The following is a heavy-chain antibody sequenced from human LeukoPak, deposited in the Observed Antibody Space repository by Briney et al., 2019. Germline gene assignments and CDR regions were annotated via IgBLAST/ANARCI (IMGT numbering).Heavy chain of an antibody. CDR1: GGSFSGYY. CDR3: ARFVLRFPPDV. D-gene: IGHD3-3*01. J-gene: IGHJ6*04. Sequence: SETLSLTSAVYGGSFSGYYWSWIRQPPGKGLEWIGEINHSGSTNYNPSLKSRVTISVDTSKNQFSLKLSSVTAADTAVYYCARFVLRFPPDVWGKGTTVTVSS. CDR2: INHSGST. V-gene: IGHV4-34*01.